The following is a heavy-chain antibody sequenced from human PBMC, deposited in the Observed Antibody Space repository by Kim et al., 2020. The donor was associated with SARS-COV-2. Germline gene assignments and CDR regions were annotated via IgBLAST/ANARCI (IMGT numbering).Heavy chain of an antibody. Sequence: YADSVKGRFTISRDNSKNTLDLQMNSLRAEDTAVYYCAKGSPPPRRYFDYWGQGTLVTVSS. V-gene: IGHV3-23*01. CDR3: AKGSPPPRRYFDY. J-gene: IGHJ4*02.